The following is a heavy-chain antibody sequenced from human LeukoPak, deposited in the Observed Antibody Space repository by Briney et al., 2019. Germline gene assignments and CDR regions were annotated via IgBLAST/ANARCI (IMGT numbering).Heavy chain of an antibody. V-gene: IGHV3-23*01. J-gene: IGHJ4*02. Sequence: GGSLRLSCAASGFTFSSYSMNWVRQAPGKGLEWVSGISASGGSTYYADSVKGRFTISRDNSKNTLYLQMNSLRAEDTAVYYCAKEVAAADFDYWGQGTLVTVSS. D-gene: IGHD6-13*01. CDR3: AKEVAAADFDY. CDR1: GFTFSSYS. CDR2: ISASGGST.